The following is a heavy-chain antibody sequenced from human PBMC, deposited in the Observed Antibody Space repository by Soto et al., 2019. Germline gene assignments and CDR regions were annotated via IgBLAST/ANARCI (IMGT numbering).Heavy chain of an antibody. V-gene: IGHV2-5*02. Sequence: QITLKESGPTLVKPTQTLTLTCTFSGFSLSNSGMGVGWIRQPPGKALEWLALIYWDDDKRYSPSLKNRLTITKDTPRNQVVLTLTNIDPVDTATYYCAHRTGVIKEFQLWGQGTLVTVSS. J-gene: IGHJ1*01. D-gene: IGHD7-27*01. CDR2: IYWDDDK. CDR3: AHRTGVIKEFQL. CDR1: GFSLSNSGMG.